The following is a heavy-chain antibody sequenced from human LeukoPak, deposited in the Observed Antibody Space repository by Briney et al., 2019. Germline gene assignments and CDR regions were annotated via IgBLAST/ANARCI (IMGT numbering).Heavy chain of an antibody. J-gene: IGHJ4*02. CDR2: INHSGST. CDR3: ARGTSSGWYSFGFDY. Sequence: QPSETLSLTCAVYGGSFSGYYWSWIRQPPGKGLERIGEINHSGSTNYNPSLKSRVTISVDTSKNQFSLKLSSVTAADTAVYYCARGTSSGWYSFGFDYWGQGTLVTVSS. CDR1: GGSFSGYY. D-gene: IGHD6-19*01. V-gene: IGHV4-34*01.